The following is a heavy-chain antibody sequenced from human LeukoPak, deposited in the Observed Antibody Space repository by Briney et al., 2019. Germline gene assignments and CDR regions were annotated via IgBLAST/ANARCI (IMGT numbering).Heavy chain of an antibody. V-gene: IGHV1-18*01. CDR3: ARDPTTLYYYDSSGYFRAFDI. J-gene: IGHJ3*02. Sequence: WASVKVSCKASGYTFTSYGISWVRQAPGQGLEWMGWISAYNGNTNYAQKLQGRVTMTTDTSTSTAYMELRSLRSDDTAVYYCARDPTTLYYYDSSGYFRAFDIWGQGTMVTVSS. CDR2: ISAYNGNT. D-gene: IGHD3-22*01. CDR1: GYTFTSYG.